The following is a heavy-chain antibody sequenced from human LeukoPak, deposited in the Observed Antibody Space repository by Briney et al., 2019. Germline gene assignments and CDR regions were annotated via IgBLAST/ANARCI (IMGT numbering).Heavy chain of an antibody. V-gene: IGHV1-69*05. CDR1: GGTFSSYA. CDR3: AARLDYSNYYYYRDV. Sequence: ASVEVSCKASGGTFSSYAISWVRQAPGQGLEWMGGIIPIFGTANYAQKFQGRVTITTDESTSTAYMELSSLRSEDTAVYYCAARLDYSNYYYYRDVWGKGTTVTVSS. J-gene: IGHJ6*03. D-gene: IGHD4-11*01. CDR2: IIPIFGTA.